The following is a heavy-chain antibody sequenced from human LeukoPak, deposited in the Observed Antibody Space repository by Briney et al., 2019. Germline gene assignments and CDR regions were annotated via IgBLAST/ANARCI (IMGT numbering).Heavy chain of an antibody. CDR3: AREGSGYDSNWFDP. J-gene: IGHJ5*02. V-gene: IGHV3-21*01. CDR2: ISSSSSYI. CDR1: GFTFSSYS. Sequence: GGSLRLSCAASGFTFSSYSMNWVRQAPGKGLEWVSSISSSSSYIHYADSVKGRFTISRDNAKNSLYLQMNSLRAEDTAVYYCAREGSGYDSNWFDPWGQGTLVTVSS. D-gene: IGHD5-12*01.